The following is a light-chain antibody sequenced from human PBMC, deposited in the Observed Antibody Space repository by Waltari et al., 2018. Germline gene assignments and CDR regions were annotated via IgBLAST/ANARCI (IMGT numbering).Light chain of an antibody. Sequence: SLSASVGDRVTIACRASQSISDYLNWYQQKPGKAPKLLIYAASSLQSGVPSRFSGSGSGTDFTLTISSLQPEDFATYYCQQSYSTPYTFGQGTKLEI. CDR2: AAS. CDR3: QQSYSTPYT. J-gene: IGKJ2*01. CDR1: QSISDY. V-gene: IGKV1-39*01.